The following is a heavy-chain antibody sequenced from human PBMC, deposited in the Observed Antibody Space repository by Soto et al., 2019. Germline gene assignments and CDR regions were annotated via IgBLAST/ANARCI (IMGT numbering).Heavy chain of an antibody. CDR3: ARDLDGGYYGSGSYPADP. CDR2: LWYDGNKK. Sequence: QVQLVESGGGVVQPGRSLRLSCAASGFTFSSYVMHWVRQAPGKGLEWVAVLWYDGNKKYYADSVKGRFTISRDTSKNTLYLQMNSLRAEDTAVSYCARDLDGGYYGSGSYPADPWGQGTLVIVSS. CDR1: GFTFSSYV. V-gene: IGHV3-33*01. D-gene: IGHD3-10*01. J-gene: IGHJ5*02.